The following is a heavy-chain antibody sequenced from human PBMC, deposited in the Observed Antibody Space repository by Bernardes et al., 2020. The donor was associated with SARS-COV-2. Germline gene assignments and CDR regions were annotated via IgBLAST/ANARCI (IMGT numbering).Heavy chain of an antibody. CDR2: IRSKPKGYAT. D-gene: IGHD4-17*01. Sequence: GGSLRLSCAASGFNFSGSAIQWVRQPSGKGLEWIGRIRSKPKGYATTYAASLKGRFVISRDDSRNTAYLQINSLKIEDTAVYYCTGDYLYWGQGTLVTVS. CDR1: GFNFSGSA. CDR3: TGDYLY. V-gene: IGHV3-73*01. J-gene: IGHJ4*02.